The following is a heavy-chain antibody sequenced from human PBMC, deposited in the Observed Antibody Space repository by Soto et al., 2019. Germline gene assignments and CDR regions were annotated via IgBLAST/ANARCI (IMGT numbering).Heavy chain of an antibody. J-gene: IGHJ5*02. CDR3: ARLRRSLDAIRLGNWFDP. CDR2: IYYSGST. D-gene: IGHD2-2*02. Sequence: SETLSLTCTVSGGSISSYYWSWIRQPPGKGLEWIGYIYYSGSTNYNPSLKSRVTISVDTSKNQFSLKLSSVTAADTAVYYCARLRRSLDAIRLGNWFDPWGQGTLVTVSS. CDR1: GGSISSYY. V-gene: IGHV4-59*08.